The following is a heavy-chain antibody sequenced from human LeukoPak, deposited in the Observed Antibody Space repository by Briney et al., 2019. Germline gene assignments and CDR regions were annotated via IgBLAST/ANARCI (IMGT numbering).Heavy chain of an antibody. D-gene: IGHD3-22*01. Sequence: GGSLRLSCAASGFTFSSYSMNWVRQAPGKGLEWVSSISSSSSYIYYADSVKGRFTISRDNAKNSLYLQMNSLRAEDTAVYYCARAPSEIGGYYPEYFRHWARAPWSPSPQ. V-gene: IGHV3-21*01. CDR2: ISSSSSYI. J-gene: IGHJ1*01. CDR1: GFTFSSYS. CDR3: ARAPSEIGGYYPEYFRH.